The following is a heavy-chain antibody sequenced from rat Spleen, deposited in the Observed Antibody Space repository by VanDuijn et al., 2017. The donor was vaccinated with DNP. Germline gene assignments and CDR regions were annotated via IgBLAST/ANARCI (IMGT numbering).Heavy chain of an antibody. V-gene: IGHV5-31*01. D-gene: IGHD4-3*01. CDR3: TSPVPSGHYVMDA. J-gene: IGHJ4*01. CDR1: GFTFNKYW. Sequence: EVQLVESGGDLVQPGRSLKLSCVASGFTFNKYWMTWIRQVPGKGLEWVAAIPGSGGSTYYPDSVRGRFTISRDNAKNTLYLQMDSLRTEDTATYYCTSPVPSGHYVMDAWGQGTSVTVSS. CDR2: IPGSGGST.